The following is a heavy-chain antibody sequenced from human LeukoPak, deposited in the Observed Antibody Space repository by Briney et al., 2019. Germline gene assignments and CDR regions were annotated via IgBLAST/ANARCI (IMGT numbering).Heavy chain of an antibody. D-gene: IGHD3-10*01. CDR3: ARHMVRGAFDY. CDR2: IYHSGST. V-gene: IGHV4-38-2*02. CDR1: GYSISSGYY. J-gene: IGHJ4*02. Sequence: SETLSLTCTVSGYSISSGYYWGWIRQPPGKGLEWIGSIYHSGSTYYNPSLKSRVTISVDTSKNQFSLKLSSVTAADTAVYYCARHMVRGAFDYWGQGTLVTVSS.